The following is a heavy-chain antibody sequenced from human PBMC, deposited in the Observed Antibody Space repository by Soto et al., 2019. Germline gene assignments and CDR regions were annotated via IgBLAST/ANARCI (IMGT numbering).Heavy chain of an antibody. CDR3: ATNPPITIFGVVNFYYYGMDV. V-gene: IGHV1-69*13. CDR2: IIPIFGTA. J-gene: IGHJ6*02. CDR1: GGTFSSYA. Sequence: GASVKVSCKASGGTFSSYAISRVRQAPGQGLEWMGGIIPIFGTANYAQKFQGRVTITADESTSTAYMELSSLRSEDTAVYYCATNPPITIFGVVNFYYYGMDVWGQGTTVTVSS. D-gene: IGHD3-3*01.